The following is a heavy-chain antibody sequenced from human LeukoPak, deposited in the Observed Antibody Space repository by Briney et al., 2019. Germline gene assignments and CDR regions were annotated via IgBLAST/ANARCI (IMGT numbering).Heavy chain of an antibody. CDR1: GYIFNNYG. D-gene: IGHD6-6*01. CDR2: IRAYNGNT. V-gene: IGHV1-18*01. J-gene: IGHJ4*02. Sequence: GASVKVSCKASGYIFNNYGISWVRQAPGQGLEWMGWIRAYNGNTNYAQKLQGRVTMTTDTSTRTAYMEMRSLRTDDTAVYYCARVASSEHAIVVRPDFDYWGQGTLVTVSS. CDR3: ARVASSEHAIVVRPDFDY.